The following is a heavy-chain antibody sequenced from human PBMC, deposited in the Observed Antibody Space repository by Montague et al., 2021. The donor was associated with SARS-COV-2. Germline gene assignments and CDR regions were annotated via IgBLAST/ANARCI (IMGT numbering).Heavy chain of an antibody. CDR2: NFYSGNT. Sequence: SETLSLTCTVSGGSISSTRYYWGWIRQPPGKGLEWIGNNFYSGNTYYNPSLKSRVSMSVDTSKDQFSLRLSSVTAADTAVYYCARLPYWYDSSHAFDYWGQGTMVTVSS. CDR3: ARLPYWYDSSHAFDY. J-gene: IGHJ3*01. D-gene: IGHD3-22*01. V-gene: IGHV4-39*01. CDR1: GGSISSTRYY.